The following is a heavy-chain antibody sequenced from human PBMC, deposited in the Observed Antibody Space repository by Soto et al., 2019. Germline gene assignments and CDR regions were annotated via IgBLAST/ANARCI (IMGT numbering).Heavy chain of an antibody. Sequence: QVHLVQSGAEVKKPGASVTFPCKASGYTFSNYYMHWVRQAPGQGLEWVGIINSTGGGTTSAQNFPGSVTXTXDXPTSTVYMELKSLRSEDTAVYYCARGPKLTAFGDRGYYGMDVWGDGTTVTVSS. CDR2: INSTGGGT. D-gene: IGHD4-17*01. J-gene: IGHJ6*04. CDR3: ARGPKLTAFGDRGYYGMDV. V-gene: IGHV1-46*01. CDR1: GYTFSNYY.